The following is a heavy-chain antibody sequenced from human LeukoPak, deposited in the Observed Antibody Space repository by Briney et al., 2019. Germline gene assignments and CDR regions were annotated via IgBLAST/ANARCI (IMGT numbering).Heavy chain of an antibody. CDR1: GGAIRSSNYY. CDR3: ARETDPYSGSGRYCDY. V-gene: IGHV4-39*01. D-gene: IGHD3-10*01. Sequence: SKTLSHTGTVSGGAIRSSNYYRGRIRQPPRKELECIGNIYHSGSTYYNPTLKSRVTISVDTSKNQFSLKLNSVTAADTAVYYCARETDPYSGSGRYCDYWGQGTLVTVSS. CDR2: IYHSGST. J-gene: IGHJ4*02.